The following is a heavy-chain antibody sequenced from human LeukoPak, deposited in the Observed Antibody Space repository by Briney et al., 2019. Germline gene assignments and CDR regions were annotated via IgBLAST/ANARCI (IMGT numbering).Heavy chain of an antibody. J-gene: IGHJ4*02. CDR2: INHSGGT. D-gene: IGHD3-22*01. V-gene: IGHV4-34*01. CDR1: GGSFSGYY. CDR3: ARGFGRSVPKHYYDSSGPLGGY. Sequence: KASETLSLTCAVYGGSFSGYYWSWIRQPPGKGLEWIGEINHSGGTNYNPSLKSRVTMSVDTSKNQFSLKLSSVTAADTAVYYCARGFGRSVPKHYYDSSGPLGGYWGQGTLVTVSS.